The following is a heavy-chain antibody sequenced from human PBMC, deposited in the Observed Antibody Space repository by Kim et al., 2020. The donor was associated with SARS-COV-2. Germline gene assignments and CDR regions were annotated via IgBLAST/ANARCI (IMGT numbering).Heavy chain of an antibody. Sequence: ASVKVSCKVSGYTLTELSMHWVRQAPGKGLEWMGGFDPEDGETIYAQKFQGRVTMTEDTSTDTAYMELSSLRSEDTAVYYCATKPYSSSRIYYYGMDVWGQGTTVTVSS. CDR1: GYTLTELS. V-gene: IGHV1-24*01. CDR2: FDPEDGET. CDR3: ATKPYSSSRIYYYGMDV. D-gene: IGHD6-13*01. J-gene: IGHJ6*02.